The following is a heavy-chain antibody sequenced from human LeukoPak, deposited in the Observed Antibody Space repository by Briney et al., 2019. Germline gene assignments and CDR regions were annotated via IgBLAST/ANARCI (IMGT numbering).Heavy chain of an antibody. CDR1: GGSFSGYY. CDR2: INHSGST. Sequence: SETLSLTCAVYGGSFSGYYWSWIRQPPGKGLEWIGEINHSGSTNYNPSLKSRVTISVDTSKNQFSLKLGSVTAADTAVYYCASPLAYCGGDCYRGIDYWGQGTLVTVSS. CDR3: ASPLAYCGGDCYRGIDY. D-gene: IGHD2-21*02. V-gene: IGHV4-34*01. J-gene: IGHJ4*02.